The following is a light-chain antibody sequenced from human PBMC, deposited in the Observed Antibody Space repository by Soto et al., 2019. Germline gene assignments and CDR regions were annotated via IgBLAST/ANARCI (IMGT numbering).Light chain of an antibody. CDR2: AAS. Sequence: EIVLTQSPGTLSLSPGERATLSCRASQSISSTYLAWYRQKPGQAPRLLVYAASSRATGIPDRFSGSGSGTDFTLTISRLEPEDFAVYYCQQYYASSGTFGQGTKV. CDR1: QSISSTY. CDR3: QQYYASSGT. V-gene: IGKV3-20*01. J-gene: IGKJ1*01.